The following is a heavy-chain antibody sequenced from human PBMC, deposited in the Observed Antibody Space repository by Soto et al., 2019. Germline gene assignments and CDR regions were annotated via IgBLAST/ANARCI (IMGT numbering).Heavy chain of an antibody. J-gene: IGHJ6*02. D-gene: IGHD6-13*01. CDR2: INHSGST. CDR1: GGSFSGYY. CDR3: AMLHLSSSWSFYYYGMDV. Sequence: QVQLQQWGAGLLKPSETLSLTCAVYGGSFSGYYWSWIRQPPGKGLEWIGEINHSGSTNYNPSLKSRVTISVDTAKTQFSLKLSSVTAADTAVYYCAMLHLSSSWSFYYYGMDVWGQGTTVTVSS. V-gene: IGHV4-34*01.